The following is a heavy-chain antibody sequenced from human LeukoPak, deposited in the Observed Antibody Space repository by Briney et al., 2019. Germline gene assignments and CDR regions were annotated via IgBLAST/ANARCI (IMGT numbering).Heavy chain of an antibody. Sequence: GGSLRLSCAASGFTFDDYAMHWVRQAPGKGLEWVSGISWNSGSIGYADSVKGRFTISRDNSKNTLYLQMNSLRAEDTAVYYCARAGGPKEFDYWGQGTLVTVSS. CDR2: ISWNSGSI. D-gene: IGHD3-16*01. CDR1: GFTFDDYA. J-gene: IGHJ4*02. V-gene: IGHV3-9*01. CDR3: ARAGGPKEFDY.